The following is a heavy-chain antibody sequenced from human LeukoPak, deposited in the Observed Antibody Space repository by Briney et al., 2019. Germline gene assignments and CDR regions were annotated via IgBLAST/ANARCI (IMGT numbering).Heavy chain of an antibody. CDR2: INSDGSRT. CDR1: GFTFSRNW. CDR3: VSLTGHDAFDI. J-gene: IGHJ3*02. Sequence: PGGSLRLSCAASGFTFSRNWMHWVRQAPGKGLVWLSQINSDGSRTIYADSVKGRLTISRDNAKNTLYLEMNSLTVEDTAVYYCVSLTGHDAFDIWGQGTMVTVSS. V-gene: IGHV3-74*01. D-gene: IGHD2-8*02.